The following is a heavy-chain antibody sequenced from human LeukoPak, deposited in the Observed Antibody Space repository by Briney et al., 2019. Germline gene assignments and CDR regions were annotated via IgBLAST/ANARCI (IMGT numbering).Heavy chain of an antibody. CDR3: TSLVGSPTY. CDR2: IKSKRDGETT. CDR1: GFNFQYAW. Sequence: GGSHRLSCAGSGFNFQYAWMTWVRQAPGNGLEWVGRIKSKRDGETTDYAALVKSRFSISRDDSKNTVYLQMNSLRTEDTAVYYCTSLVGSPTYWGQGTLVAVSS. D-gene: IGHD4-23*01. J-gene: IGHJ4*02. V-gene: IGHV3-15*01.